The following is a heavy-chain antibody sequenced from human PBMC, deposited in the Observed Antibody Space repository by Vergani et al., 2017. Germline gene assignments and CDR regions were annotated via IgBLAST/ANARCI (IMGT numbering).Heavy chain of an antibody. J-gene: IGHJ6*02. CDR3: AKANPRNSGYDYLYYYHAMDV. V-gene: IGHV4-4*07. D-gene: IGHD5-12*01. Sequence: QVQLQESGPGLVKPSETLSPTCTVSGGSISSYYWSWIRQPAGKGLEWIGRIYTSGSTNYNPSLKSRVTMSVDTSKNQFSLKLSSVTAADTAVYYCAKANPRNSGYDYLYYYHAMDVWGQGTTVTVSS. CDR1: GGSISSYY. CDR2: IYTSGST.